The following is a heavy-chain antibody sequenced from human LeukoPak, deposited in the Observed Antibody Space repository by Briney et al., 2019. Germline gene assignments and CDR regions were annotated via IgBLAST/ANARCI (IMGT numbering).Heavy chain of an antibody. CDR3: ARGVGIAVAGNCSFDY. CDR2: VTHSGST. D-gene: IGHD6-19*01. J-gene: IGHJ4*02. CDR1: GGSFSGYY. V-gene: IGHV4-34*01. Sequence: PSETLSLTCAVYGGSFSGYYWSWIRQPPGKGLEWIGEVTHSGSTSYNPSLKSRVTISVDTSKNQFSLKLSSVTAADTAMYYCARGVGIAVAGNCSFDYWGQGTLVTVSS.